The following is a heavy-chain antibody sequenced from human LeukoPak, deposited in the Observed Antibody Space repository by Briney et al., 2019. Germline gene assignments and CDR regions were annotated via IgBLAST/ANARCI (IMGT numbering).Heavy chain of an antibody. V-gene: IGHV1-3*01. CDR2: INAGNGNI. CDR3: ARDGGGRYGTTLLDY. J-gene: IGHJ4*02. D-gene: IGHD1/OR15-1a*01. CDR1: GYIFTNYG. Sequence: GASVKVSCKASGYIFTNYGIHWVRQAPGQRLECMGWINAGNGNIKYSQNFQGRVTFTGDTSASTVYMEFNSLRSEDTAVYYCARDGGGRYGTTLLDYWGQGTLVTVSS.